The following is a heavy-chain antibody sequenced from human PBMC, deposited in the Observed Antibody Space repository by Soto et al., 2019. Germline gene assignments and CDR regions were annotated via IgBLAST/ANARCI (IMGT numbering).Heavy chain of an antibody. V-gene: IGHV4-31*03. Sequence: QVQLQESGSGLVKPSQTLSLTCTVSGGSISSGGYYWSWIRQHPGKGLEWIGYIYYSGSTHYNPSLKSRVTISVDTSKNQFSLKLSSVSAADTAVYYCARMEMATIYYFDYWGQGTLVTVSS. J-gene: IGHJ4*02. D-gene: IGHD3-3*01. CDR1: GGSISSGGYY. CDR3: ARMEMATIYYFDY. CDR2: IYYSGST.